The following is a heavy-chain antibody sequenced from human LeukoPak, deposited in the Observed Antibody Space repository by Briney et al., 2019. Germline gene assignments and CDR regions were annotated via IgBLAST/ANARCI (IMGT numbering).Heavy chain of an antibody. J-gene: IGHJ4*02. CDR3: ARSKHDYGDYDPFDY. CDR2: IYTGGST. CDR1: GGSISSSSYY. V-gene: IGHV4-61*02. D-gene: IGHD4-17*01. Sequence: SETLSLTCTVSGGSISSSSYYWSWIRQPAGKGLEWIGRIYTGGSTNYNPSLKSRVTMSVDTSKNQFSLKLSSVTAADTAVYYCARSKHDYGDYDPFDYWGQGTLVTVSS.